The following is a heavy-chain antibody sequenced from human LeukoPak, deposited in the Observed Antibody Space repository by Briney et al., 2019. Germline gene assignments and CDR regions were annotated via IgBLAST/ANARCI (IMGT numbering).Heavy chain of an antibody. Sequence: QPSETLSLTCTVSGGSISSSNYYWGWIRQPPGRGLVWIGSMYYSGSTYYNASLKSRVTISVVRSKNQFSLKLTSVTAADTAVYYCAGGDTADAFDIWGQGTMVTASS. J-gene: IGHJ3*02. CDR3: AGGDTADAFDI. D-gene: IGHD3-10*01. CDR1: GGSISSSNYY. CDR2: MYYSGST. V-gene: IGHV4-39*01.